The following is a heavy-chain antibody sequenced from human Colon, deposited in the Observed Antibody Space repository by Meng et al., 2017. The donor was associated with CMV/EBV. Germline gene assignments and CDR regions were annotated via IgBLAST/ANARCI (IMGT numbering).Heavy chain of an antibody. CDR2: IRAYNGNT. CDR1: VYTFTSYG. J-gene: IGHJ5*02. V-gene: IGHV1-18*01. Sequence: ASVNVSCKASVYTFTSYGISWVRQAPGQGLEWMGWIRAYNGNTNYAQKLQGRVTMSRDTSTSTVYMELSSLKSEDTAVYYCAKDSGGFLEWLGAYNWFDPWGQGTLVTVSS. D-gene: IGHD3-3*01. CDR3: AKDSGGFLEWLGAYNWFDP.